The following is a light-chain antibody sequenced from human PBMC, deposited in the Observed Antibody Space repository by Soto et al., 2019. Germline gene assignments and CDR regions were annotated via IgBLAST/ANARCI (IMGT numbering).Light chain of an antibody. CDR2: WAS. V-gene: IGKV4-1*01. CDR1: QSVFSNSNNKNC. J-gene: IGKJ1*01. CDR3: QHYYSIPWT. Sequence: DIVMTQSPDSLAVSLGERAAINCKSSQSVFSNSNNKNCIAWYQQKSGQPPKLLIYWASSRESGVPDRFSGGGSGTDFTLTISSLQAEDVATYYCQHYYSIPWTFGQGTRVEIK.